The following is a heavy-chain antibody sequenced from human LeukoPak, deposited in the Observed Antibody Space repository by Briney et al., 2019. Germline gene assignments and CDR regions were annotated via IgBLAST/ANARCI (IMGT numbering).Heavy chain of an antibody. D-gene: IGHD6-19*01. CDR3: VRRGDASSGWGDHDY. J-gene: IGHJ4*02. CDR1: GFSFSSYA. CDR2: IGGSGDRT. V-gene: IGHV3-23*01. Sequence: GGSLRRSCAASGFSFSSYAMHWVRQAPGKGLEWVSTIGGSGDRTFYADSVKGRFTISRDNSKNMLHLQMSSLTGEDTALYYCVRRGDASSGWGDHDYWGQGALVTVSS.